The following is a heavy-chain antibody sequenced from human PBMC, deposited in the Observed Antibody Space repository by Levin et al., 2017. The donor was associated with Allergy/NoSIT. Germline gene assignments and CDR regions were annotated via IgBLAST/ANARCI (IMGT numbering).Heavy chain of an antibody. Sequence: LRLSCTVSGGSISSGDYYWSWIRQPPGKGLEWIGYIYYSGSTYYNPSLKSRVTISVDTSKNQFSLKLSSVTAADTAVYYCARASMGSYGAAQFDYWGQGTLVTVSS. CDR1: GGSISSGDYY. CDR3: ARASMGSYGAAQFDY. J-gene: IGHJ4*02. D-gene: IGHD4/OR15-4a*01. CDR2: IYYSGST. V-gene: IGHV4-30-4*01.